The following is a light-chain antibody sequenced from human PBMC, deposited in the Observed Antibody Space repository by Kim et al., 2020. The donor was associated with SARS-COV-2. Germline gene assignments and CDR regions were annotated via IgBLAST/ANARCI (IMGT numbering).Light chain of an antibody. V-gene: IGKV1-5*03. J-gene: IGKJ2*01. CDR3: QKYDSHPYT. Sequence: DIQMTQSPSILSASVGDRVTITCRASQSVSSWLAWYQQKPGKAPKLLISTASSLEGGVPSRFSGRGSGTEFTLTINTLQPDDFATYSCQKYDSHPYTFGQGTKLEI. CDR2: TAS. CDR1: QSVSSW.